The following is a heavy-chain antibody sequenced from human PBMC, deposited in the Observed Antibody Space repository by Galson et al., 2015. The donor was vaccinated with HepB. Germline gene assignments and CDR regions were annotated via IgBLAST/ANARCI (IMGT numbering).Heavy chain of an antibody. CDR2: ISYDGSNK. V-gene: IGHV3-30*18. Sequence: SLRLSCAASGFTFSSYGMHWVRQAPGKGLEWVAVISYDGSNKYYADSVKGRFTISRDNSKNTLYLQMNSLRAEDTAVYYCAKALYDFWSGYSYYGMDVWGQGTTVTVSS. CDR3: AKALYDFWSGYSYYGMDV. J-gene: IGHJ6*02. D-gene: IGHD3-3*01. CDR1: GFTFSSYG.